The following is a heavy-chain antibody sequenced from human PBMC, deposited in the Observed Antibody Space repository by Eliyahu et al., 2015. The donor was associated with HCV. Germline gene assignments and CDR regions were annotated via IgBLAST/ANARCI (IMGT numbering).Heavy chain of an antibody. V-gene: IGHV3-49*05. CDR2: IRSKAYGGTT. Sequence: EEQLVESGGGLVKPGRSLRLSCTASGFTFGXXAVKWFRQAPGKGLEWVGFIRSKAYGGTTEYAASVKGRFTISRDDSKSSAYLQMNSLKTEDTAVYYCTRGDPYYYGSGYDMDVWGQGTTVTVSS. CDR1: GFTFGXXA. D-gene: IGHD3-10*01. J-gene: IGHJ6*02. CDR3: TRGDPYYYGSGYDMDV.